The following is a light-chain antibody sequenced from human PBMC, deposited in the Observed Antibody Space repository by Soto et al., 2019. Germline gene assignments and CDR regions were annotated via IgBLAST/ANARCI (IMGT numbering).Light chain of an antibody. J-gene: IGKJ4*01. CDR3: QQYNSYST. Sequence: DIQMTQSPSTPSASVGDRVTITCRASQSVSDWLAWYQRKPGKVPKLLIYKASNLESGVPSRFSGSGSGTEFTLTISSLQPDDFATYYCQQYNSYSTFGGGTKVEIK. V-gene: IGKV1-5*03. CDR2: KAS. CDR1: QSVSDW.